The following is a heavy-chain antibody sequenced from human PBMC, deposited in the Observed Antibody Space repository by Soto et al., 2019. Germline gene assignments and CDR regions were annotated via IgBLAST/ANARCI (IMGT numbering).Heavy chain of an antibody. J-gene: IGHJ5*02. V-gene: IGHV1-69*13. CDR3: ARDRVLRYFDPGRGFDP. D-gene: IGHD3-9*01. Sequence: SVKVSCKASGGTFSSYAISWVRQAPGQGFEWMGGIIPIFGTANYAQKFQGRVTITADESTSIAYMELSSLRSEDTAVYYCARDRVLRYFDPGRGFDPWGQGTLVTVSS. CDR2: IIPIFGTA. CDR1: GGTFSSYA.